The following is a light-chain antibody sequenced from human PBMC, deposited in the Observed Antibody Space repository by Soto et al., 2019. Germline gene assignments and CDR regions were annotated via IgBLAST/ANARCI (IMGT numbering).Light chain of an antibody. CDR1: SSDVGGYDY. CDR2: EVS. CDR3: SSYSISTAYL. J-gene: IGLJ1*01. V-gene: IGLV2-14*01. Sequence: LTQPASVSGSPGQSITISCTGTSSDVGGYDYVSWYQLHPGKAPKLMVFEVSNRPSGVSYRFSGSKSGNTASLTISGLQAEDEADYFCSSYSISTAYLFGAGTKVTVL.